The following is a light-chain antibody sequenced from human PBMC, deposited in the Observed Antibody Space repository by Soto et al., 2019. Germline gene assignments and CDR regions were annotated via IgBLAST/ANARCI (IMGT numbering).Light chain of an antibody. CDR2: DAS. CDR3: QQYNSYSQA. CDR1: QSISSW. Sequence: DIQMTQSPSTLSASVGDRVTITCRASQSISSWLAWYQQKPGKAPKLLIYDASSLESGVASGCSGSGSGTEFTLTISSLQPDEFATYYCQQYNSYSQAFGQGTKVDIK. V-gene: IGKV1-5*01. J-gene: IGKJ1*01.